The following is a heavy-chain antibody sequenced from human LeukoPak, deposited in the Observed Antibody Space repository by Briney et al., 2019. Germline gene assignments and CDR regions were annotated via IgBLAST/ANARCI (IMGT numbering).Heavy chain of an antibody. D-gene: IGHD1-26*01. Sequence: GGSLRLSCAAFGFSLSSHGMHWVRQAPGKGLEWVAFIQDNERHIYYTDSVKGRFTISRDNSKNTVSLQMDSLRTEDTALYYCAKDTLDSGSYWGFDYWGQGTLVTVSS. CDR2: IQDNERHI. CDR1: GFSLSSHG. CDR3: AKDTLDSGSYWGFDY. V-gene: IGHV3-30*02. J-gene: IGHJ4*02.